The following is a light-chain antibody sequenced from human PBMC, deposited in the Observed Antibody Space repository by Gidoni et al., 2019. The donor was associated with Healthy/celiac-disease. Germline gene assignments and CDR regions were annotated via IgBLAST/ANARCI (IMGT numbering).Light chain of an antibody. V-gene: IGKV3-20*01. Sequence: VSTPSPTTLSSSPGERATLSCRASQSVSSSYLAWYQQKPGQAPKLLIYGASSRGTGIPDRFSGSGSGTDFTLTISRLEPEDFAVYYCQQYGSSSWTFGQXTKVEIK. CDR1: QSVSSSY. CDR2: GAS. J-gene: IGKJ1*01. CDR3: QQYGSSSWT.